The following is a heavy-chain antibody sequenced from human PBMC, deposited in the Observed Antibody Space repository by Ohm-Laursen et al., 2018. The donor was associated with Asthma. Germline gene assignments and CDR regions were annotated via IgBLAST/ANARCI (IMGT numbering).Heavy chain of an antibody. V-gene: IGHV3-21*01. CDR1: GYTFSRYS. D-gene: IGHD1-26*01. CDR2: ISTASTFI. J-gene: IGHJ1*01. CDR3: ARIGPEWELPGREYSLHH. Sequence: GSLRLSCTASGYTFSRYSIHWVRQVPGKGLEWVASISTASTFIYYADSVRGRFTTSRDNAKNSVYLQMNSLRAEDTALYYCARIGPEWELPGREYSLHHWGQGTQVTVFS.